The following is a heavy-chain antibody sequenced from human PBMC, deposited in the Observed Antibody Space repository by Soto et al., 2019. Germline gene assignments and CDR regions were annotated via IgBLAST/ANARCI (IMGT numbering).Heavy chain of an antibody. CDR3: VQGNQLLRYYFEF. J-gene: IGHJ4*01. D-gene: IGHD2-15*01. CDR2: ITSDGDST. V-gene: IGHV3-64D*06. Sequence: GGSLRLSCSVSGFTFSNYAMHWVRQAPGKGLEYVSGITSDGDSTWHADSVKDRFTISRDNSKNTLFLQMSSLRVEDTAIYFCVQGNQLLRYYFEFWGPGTLVTVTS. CDR1: GFTFSNYA.